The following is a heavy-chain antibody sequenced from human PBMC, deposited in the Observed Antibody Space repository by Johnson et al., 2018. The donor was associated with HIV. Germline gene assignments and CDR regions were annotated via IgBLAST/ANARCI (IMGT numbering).Heavy chain of an antibody. CDR1: GFTFSSYG. J-gene: IGHJ3*02. CDR2: ISWNSGSI. V-gene: IGHV3-9*01. CDR3: AKEVPVYSYGYYDAFDI. Sequence: VQLVESGGGLIQPGGSLRLSCAASGFTFSSYGMHWVRQAPGKGLEWVSGISWNSGSIGYADSVKGRFTISRDNAKNSLYLQMNSLRAEDTAVYYCAKEVPVYSYGYYDAFDIWGQGTMVTVS. D-gene: IGHD5-18*01.